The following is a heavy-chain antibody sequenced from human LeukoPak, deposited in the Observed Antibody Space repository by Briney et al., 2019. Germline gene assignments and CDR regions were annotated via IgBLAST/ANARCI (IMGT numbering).Heavy chain of an antibody. CDR2: IYYSGST. D-gene: IGHD3-10*01. Sequence: SETLSLTCTVSGGSISSSSYYWGWIRQPPGKRLEWIGSIYYSGSTYYNPSLKSRVTISVDTSKNQFSLKLSSVTAADTAVYYCARQHQYYYGSGSSSYYFDYWGQGTLVTVSS. CDR1: GGSISSSSYY. J-gene: IGHJ4*02. CDR3: ARQHQYYYGSGSSSYYFDY. V-gene: IGHV4-39*01.